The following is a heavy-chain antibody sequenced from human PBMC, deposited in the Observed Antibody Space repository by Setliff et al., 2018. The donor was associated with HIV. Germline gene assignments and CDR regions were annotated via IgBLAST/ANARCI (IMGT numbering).Heavy chain of an antibody. V-gene: IGHV4-34*01. CDR1: GGSFSDYY. CDR3: ARAMRGVVVTNMYYYYGMDV. D-gene: IGHD2-21*02. CDR2: INHSGST. J-gene: IGHJ6*02. Sequence: SETLSLTCAVYGGSFSDYYWSWIRQPPGKGLEWIGEINHSGSTNYNPSLKSRVTISVDTSKNQFSLKLSSVTAADTAVYYCARAMRGVVVTNMYYYYGMDVWGQGTTVTVSS.